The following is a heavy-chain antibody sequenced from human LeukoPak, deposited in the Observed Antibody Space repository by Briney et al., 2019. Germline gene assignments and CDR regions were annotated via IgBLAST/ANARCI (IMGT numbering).Heavy chain of an antibody. V-gene: IGHV3-23*01. D-gene: IGHD3-22*01. CDR1: GFTFSSYG. CDR3: AKDPTDFDSSGQTYFDY. J-gene: IGHJ4*02. CDR2: ISGSGGTT. Sequence: PGGSLRLSCAASGFTFSSYGMSWVRQAPGKGLEWVSGISGSGGTTYYADSVKGRFTISRDNSKNTLYLQMKSLRAEDTAVYYCAKDPTDFDSSGQTYFDYWGQGTLVTVSS.